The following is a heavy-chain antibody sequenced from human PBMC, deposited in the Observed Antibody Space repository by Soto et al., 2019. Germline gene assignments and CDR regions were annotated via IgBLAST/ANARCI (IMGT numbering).Heavy chain of an antibody. CDR3: AADRGLSAY. V-gene: IGHV1-58*01. CDR2: IVVGSGNT. CDR1: GFTFTTSA. J-gene: IGHJ4*02. D-gene: IGHD2-8*02. Sequence: PSVKVSCKASGFTFTTSAVQWVRQARGQRLEWIGWIVVGSGNTNYAQRFQERVTMTRDMSASTAYMELSSLRSEDTAVYYCAADRGLSAYWGQGTLVTVSS.